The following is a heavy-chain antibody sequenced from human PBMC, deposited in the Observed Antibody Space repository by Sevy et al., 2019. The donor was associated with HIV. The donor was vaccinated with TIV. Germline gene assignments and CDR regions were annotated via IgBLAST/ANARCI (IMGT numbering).Heavy chain of an antibody. CDR3: AKGRIPSIGTLGPFDS. Sequence: GGSLRLSCAASGFSLSNYAMSWVRQAPGKGLEWISTKTGSAGVTYYADSVKGRLTISRDNSKNPLFLQMNSLRAEDTALYYCAKGRIPSIGTLGPFDSWGQGTLVTVSS. CDR2: KTGSAGVT. J-gene: IGHJ4*02. CDR1: GFSLSNYA. D-gene: IGHD6-6*01. V-gene: IGHV3-23*01.